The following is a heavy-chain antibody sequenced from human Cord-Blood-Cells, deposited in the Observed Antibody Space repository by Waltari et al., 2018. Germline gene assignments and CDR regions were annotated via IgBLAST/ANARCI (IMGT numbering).Heavy chain of an antibody. CDR2: IYSGGST. V-gene: IGHV3-53*01. J-gene: IGHJ4*02. CDR3: ARTHYYYDSSGYYFDY. CDR1: GFPVSSNY. D-gene: IGHD3-22*01. Sequence: EVQLVESGGGLIQPGGSLRLSCAASGFPVSSNYMSWVRPAPGKGLEWVSVIYSGGSTYYADSVKGRFTISRDNSKNTLYLQMNSLRAEDTAVYYCARTHYYYDSSGYYFDYWGQGTLVTVSS.